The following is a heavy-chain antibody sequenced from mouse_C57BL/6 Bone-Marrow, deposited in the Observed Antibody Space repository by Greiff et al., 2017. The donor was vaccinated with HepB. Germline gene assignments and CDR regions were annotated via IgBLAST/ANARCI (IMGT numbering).Heavy chain of an antibody. D-gene: IGHD2-1*01. J-gene: IGHJ2*01. CDR1: GYTFTSYW. V-gene: IGHV1-55*01. Sequence: QVQLQQPGAELVKPGASVKMSCKASGYTFTSYWLTWVKQRPGQGLEWVGDIYPGSGSTNYNEKFKSKATLTVDTSSSTAYMQLSSLTSEDSAVYYCVAIYYGNLGDFDYWGQGTTLTVSS. CDR3: VAIYYGNLGDFDY. CDR2: IYPGSGST.